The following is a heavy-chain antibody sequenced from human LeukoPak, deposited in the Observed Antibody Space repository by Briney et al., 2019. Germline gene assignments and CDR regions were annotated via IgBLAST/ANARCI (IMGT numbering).Heavy chain of an antibody. CDR2: FSGSGGST. Sequence: GGSLRLSCAASGFTFSSYAMSWVRQAPGKGLEGVSLFSGSGGSTYYADSVKGRFTISRDNSKNTLYLQMNSLRAEDTAVYYCASSRVSYYYGSGSSDYWGQGTLVTVSS. V-gene: IGHV3-23*01. CDR1: GFTFSSYA. J-gene: IGHJ4*02. CDR3: ASSRVSYYYGSGSSDY. D-gene: IGHD3-10*01.